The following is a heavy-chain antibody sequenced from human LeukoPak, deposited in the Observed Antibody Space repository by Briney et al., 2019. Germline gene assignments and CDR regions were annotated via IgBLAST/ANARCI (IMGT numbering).Heavy chain of an antibody. Sequence: GGSVRPSCAASGFTFSNYAMSWVRQTPGKGLEWVSGIGNSGTSTYYADSVKGRLTISRDNSKDTLFLQMNSLRAEDTAVYFCAQTRFISPRYCFDYWGQGTLVTVSS. CDR2: IGNSGTST. D-gene: IGHD2-15*01. CDR1: GFTFSNYA. V-gene: IGHV3-23*01. CDR3: AQTRFISPRYCFDY. J-gene: IGHJ4*02.